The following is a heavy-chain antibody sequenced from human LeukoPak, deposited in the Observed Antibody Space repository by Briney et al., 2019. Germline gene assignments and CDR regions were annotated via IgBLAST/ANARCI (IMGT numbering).Heavy chain of an antibody. Sequence: ASVKVSCKTSGYSFIDDYIHWMRQAPGQGLEWVGRIDPHSGGTHYAQKFQVRVTMTRDTSISTVYMELSGLRSDDTAVYYCARAPGPYTTSRFHCWGQGTLVTVPS. CDR3: ARAPGPYTTSRFHC. V-gene: IGHV1-2*02. J-gene: IGHJ4*02. CDR1: GYSFIDDY. D-gene: IGHD1-26*01. CDR2: IDPHSGGT.